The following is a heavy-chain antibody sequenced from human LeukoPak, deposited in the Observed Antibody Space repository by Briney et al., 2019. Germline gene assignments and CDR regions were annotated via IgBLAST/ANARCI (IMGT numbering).Heavy chain of an antibody. V-gene: IGHV3-30*04. CDR3: ARPPPREGGYEGLFDY. D-gene: IGHD5-12*01. CDR1: GFTFSSYA. Sequence: PGRSLRLSCAASGFTFSSYAMHWVRQAPGKGLEWVAVISYDGSNKYYADSVKGRFTISRDNSKNTLYLQMNSLRAEDTAVYYCARPPPREGGYEGLFDYWGQGTLVTVSS. J-gene: IGHJ4*02. CDR2: ISYDGSNK.